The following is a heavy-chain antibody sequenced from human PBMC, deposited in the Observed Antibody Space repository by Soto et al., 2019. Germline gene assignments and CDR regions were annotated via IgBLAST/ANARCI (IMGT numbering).Heavy chain of an antibody. Sequence: GWSLRLACASSVFTFISYGMQWVRQAPGKGLEWVAVISYDGSNKYYADSVKGRFTISRDNSKNTLYLQMNSLRAEDTAVYYCAKRRRRCSTTSCRGGFDYWGQGTLVTVSS. V-gene: IGHV3-30*18. CDR1: VFTFISYG. J-gene: IGHJ4*02. CDR3: AKRRRRCSTTSCRGGFDY. CDR2: ISYDGSNK. D-gene: IGHD2-2*01.